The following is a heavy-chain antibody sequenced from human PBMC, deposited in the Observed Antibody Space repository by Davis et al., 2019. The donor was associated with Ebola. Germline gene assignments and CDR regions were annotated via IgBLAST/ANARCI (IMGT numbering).Heavy chain of an antibody. CDR2: IYYSGST. Sequence: PSETLSLTCTVSGGSISSYYWSWIRQPPGKGLEWIGYIYYSGSTNYNPSLKSRVTISVDTSKNQFSLKLSSVTAADTAVYYCARGPYYYDSSGYPTEDYYYYYYYMDVWGKGTTVTVSS. CDR1: GGSISSYY. J-gene: IGHJ6*03. CDR3: ARGPYYYDSSGYPTEDYYYYYYYMDV. V-gene: IGHV4-59*01. D-gene: IGHD3-22*01.